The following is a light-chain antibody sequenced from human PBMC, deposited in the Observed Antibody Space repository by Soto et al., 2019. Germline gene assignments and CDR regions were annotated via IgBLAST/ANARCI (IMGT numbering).Light chain of an antibody. V-gene: IGKV1-5*03. Sequence: DSQMTQYPSTLAASVGDRDTFTCRASQSISSWLAWYQQKPGKAPKLLISKASTLQIGAPPRFTGSGSGKEFTLTIGSLQPYGFATYYCHKYESYAMSFGGGTKVEIK. CDR1: QSISSW. CDR3: HKYESYAMS. J-gene: IGKJ4*01. CDR2: KAS.